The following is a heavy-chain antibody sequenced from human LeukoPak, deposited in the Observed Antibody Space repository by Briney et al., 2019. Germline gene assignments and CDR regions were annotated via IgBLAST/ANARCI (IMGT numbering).Heavy chain of an antibody. CDR2: IYYSGST. CDR1: GGPISSSTYY. D-gene: IGHD3-16*01. J-gene: IGHJ4*02. V-gene: IGHV4-39*01. CDR3: VRGSTLRHYQY. Sequence: SETLSLTCTVSGGPISSSTYYWGWIRRPPGKGLEWIGSIYYSGSTYYNPSLKSRVTVSVDTSKNQFSLNLSSVTAADTAVYYCVRGSTLRHYQYWGQGTLVTVSS.